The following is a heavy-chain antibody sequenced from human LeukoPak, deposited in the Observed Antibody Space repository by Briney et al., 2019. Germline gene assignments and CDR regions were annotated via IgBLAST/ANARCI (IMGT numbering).Heavy chain of an antibody. D-gene: IGHD6-19*01. CDR3: ARVGAGMWLEYYFDY. Sequence: SETLSLTCTVSGGSISSYYWSWIRQPPGKGLEWIGYIYYSGSANYNPSLKSRVTISIDTSKNQFSLKLSSVTAADTAVYYCARVGAGMWLEYYFDYWGQGTLVTVSS. V-gene: IGHV4-59*01. CDR2: IYYSGSA. CDR1: GGSISSYY. J-gene: IGHJ4*02.